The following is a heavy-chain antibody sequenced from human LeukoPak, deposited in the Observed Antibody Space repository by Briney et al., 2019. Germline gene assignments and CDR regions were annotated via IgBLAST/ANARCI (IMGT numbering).Heavy chain of an antibody. CDR3: ARDRFSSTTSSWFDS. Sequence: ASVKVSCKAPGYTFTDYYMHWVRQAPGQGLEWMGWINPKSDVTNYAQKFQGRVSLTRDTSTSTVYMELRSLTSDDTAVYYCARDRFSSTTSSWFDSWGQGTLVTVSS. CDR1: GYTFTDYY. J-gene: IGHJ5*01. D-gene: IGHD2-2*01. CDR2: INPKSDVT. V-gene: IGHV1-2*02.